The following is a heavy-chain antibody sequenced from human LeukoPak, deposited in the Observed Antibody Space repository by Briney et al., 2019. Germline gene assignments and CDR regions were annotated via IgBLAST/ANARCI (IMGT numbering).Heavy chain of an antibody. CDR2: IYYSGST. CDR1: GGSISSYY. Sequence: NPSETLSLTCTVSGGSISSYYWSWIRQPPGKGLEWIGSIYYSGSTYYNPSLKSRVTISVDTSKNQFSLRLSSVTAADTAVYYCARHTTYYYDSSGYYLDYWGQGTLVTVSS. D-gene: IGHD3-22*01. CDR3: ARHTTYYYDSSGYYLDY. J-gene: IGHJ4*02. V-gene: IGHV4-59*05.